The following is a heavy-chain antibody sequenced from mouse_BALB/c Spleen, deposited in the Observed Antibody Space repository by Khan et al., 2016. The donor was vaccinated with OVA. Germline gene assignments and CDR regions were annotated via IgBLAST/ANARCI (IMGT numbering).Heavy chain of an antibody. V-gene: IGHV2-9*02. J-gene: IGHJ2*01. CDR3: ARLEDI. D-gene: IGHD1-3*01. Sequence: QVQLKESGPGLVAPSQSLSITCTVSGFSLTSYGVHWVRQPPGKGLEWLGVIWAGGSTNYNSALMSRLSISKDKSKSQVFLKMNSLQTDSTTMDYCARLEDIWGQGTTLTVSS. CDR2: IWAGGST. CDR1: GFSLTSYG.